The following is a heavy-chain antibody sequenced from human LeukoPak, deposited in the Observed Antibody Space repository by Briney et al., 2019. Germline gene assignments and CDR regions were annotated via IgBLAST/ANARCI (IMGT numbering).Heavy chain of an antibody. Sequence: SETLSLTCTVSGGSISCGDYYWSWIRQPPGKGLEWIGYIYYSGSTYYNPSLKSRVTISLDTSKNQFSLNLSSVTAADTAVYYCARTSTYYDFWSGYRDFDYWGQGTLVTVSS. CDR1: GGSISCGDYY. CDR3: ARTSTYYDFWSGYRDFDY. CDR2: IYYSGST. D-gene: IGHD3-3*01. J-gene: IGHJ4*02. V-gene: IGHV4-30-4*08.